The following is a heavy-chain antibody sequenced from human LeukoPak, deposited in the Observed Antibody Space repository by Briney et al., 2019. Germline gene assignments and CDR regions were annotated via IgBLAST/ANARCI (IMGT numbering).Heavy chain of an antibody. CDR2: INHSGST. J-gene: IGHJ4*02. Sequence: SETLSLTCAVYGGSFSGYYWSWIRQPSGKGLEWIGEINHSGSTNYNPSLKSRVTISVDTSKNQFSLKLSSVTAADTAVYYCARVGVVAATHAIDYWGQGTLVTVSS. CDR3: ARVGVVAATHAIDY. V-gene: IGHV4-34*01. D-gene: IGHD2-15*01. CDR1: GGSFSGYY.